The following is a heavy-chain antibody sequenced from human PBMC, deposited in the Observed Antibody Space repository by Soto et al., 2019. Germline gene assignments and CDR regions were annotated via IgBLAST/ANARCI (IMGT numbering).Heavy chain of an antibody. CDR2: TYYRSKWYN. CDR3: ARAFVPGSSSWYDYYGMDV. V-gene: IGHV6-1*01. Sequence: PSQTLSLTCAISGDSVSSNSAAWNWIRQSPSRGLEWLGRTYYRSKWYNDYAVSVKSRITINPDTSKNQFSLQLNSVTPEDTAVYYCARAFVPGSSSWYDYYGMDVWGQGTTVTVSS. J-gene: IGHJ6*01. CDR1: GDSVSSNSAA. D-gene: IGHD6-13*01.